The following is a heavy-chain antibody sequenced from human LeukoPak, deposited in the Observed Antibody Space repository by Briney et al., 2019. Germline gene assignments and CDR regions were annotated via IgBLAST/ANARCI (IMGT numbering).Heavy chain of an antibody. CDR3: ATGLLDIVVVVAQRGGAFDI. CDR1: GFTFSSYA. V-gene: IGHV3-23*01. CDR2: ISGSGGST. Sequence: GGSLRLSCAASGFTFSSYAMSWVRQAPGKGLEWVSAISGSGGSTYYADSVKGRFTISRDNSKNTLYLQMNSLRAEDTAVYYCATGLLDIVVVVAQRGGAFDIRGQGTMVTVSS. D-gene: IGHD2-15*01. J-gene: IGHJ3*02.